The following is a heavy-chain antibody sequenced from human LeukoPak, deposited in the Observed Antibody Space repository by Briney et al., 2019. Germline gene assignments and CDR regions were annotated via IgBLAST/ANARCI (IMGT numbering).Heavy chain of an antibody. CDR2: IYYSGST. CDR1: GGSVTTSSYY. V-gene: IGHV4-39*01. J-gene: IGHJ3*02. CDR3: ARRRRIVGATPGAFDI. D-gene: IGHD1-26*01. Sequence: SETLSLTCTVSGGSVTTSSYYWGWIRQPPGKGLEWIGSIYYSGSTYYNPSLKSRVTISVDTSKKQFSLKLSSVTAADTAVYYCARRRRIVGATPGAFDIWGQGTMVTVSS.